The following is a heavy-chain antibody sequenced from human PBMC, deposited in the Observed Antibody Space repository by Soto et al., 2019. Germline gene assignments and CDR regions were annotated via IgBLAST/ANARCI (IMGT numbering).Heavy chain of an antibody. CDR3: TTLNRIAVAADY. CDR1: GFNFSNDR. V-gene: IGHV3-15*01. CDR2: IKSKTDSETT. D-gene: IGHD6-19*01. Sequence: GGSLRLSCAASGFNFSNDRMSWVRQAPGKGLEWVGRIKSKTDSETTDYAAKVKSRFTIARDDSKNTLDLQMNSLRTDDTAVYYCTTLNRIAVAADYWGQGTLVTVSS. J-gene: IGHJ4*02.